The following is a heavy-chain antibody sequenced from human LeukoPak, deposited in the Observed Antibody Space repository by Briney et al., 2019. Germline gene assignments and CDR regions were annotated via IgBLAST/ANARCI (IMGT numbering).Heavy chain of an antibody. CDR3: ATDVRSSPLGF. CDR2: IYSGGST. Sequence: PGGSLRLSCAASGFTFSSYSMNWVRQAPGKGLEWVSIIYSGGSTYYADSVKGRFTISRDSSNNTLLLQMSNLGADDSGLYYCATDVRSSPLGFWGHGTLVTVSS. J-gene: IGHJ4*01. V-gene: IGHV3-66*01. D-gene: IGHD6-13*01. CDR1: GFTFSSYS.